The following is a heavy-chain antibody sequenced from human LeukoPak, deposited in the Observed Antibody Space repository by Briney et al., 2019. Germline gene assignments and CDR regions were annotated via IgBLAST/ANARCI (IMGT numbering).Heavy chain of an antibody. CDR2: IQTDGNTK. V-gene: IGHV3-30*02. CDR3: AKSLYCSSTTCYRYYFEN. D-gene: IGHD2-2*01. J-gene: IGHJ4*01. CDR1: GFIFSNA. Sequence: PGGSLRLSCAASGFIFSNAMHWVRQAPGKGLEWISFIQTDGNTKSYTESVKGRFTISRENSKNTLYLQTNSLRPEDTAIYFCAKSLYCSSTTCYRYYFENWGQGTLVTVSS.